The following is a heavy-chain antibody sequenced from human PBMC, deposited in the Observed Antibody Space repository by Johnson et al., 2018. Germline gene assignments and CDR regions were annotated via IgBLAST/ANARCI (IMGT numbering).Heavy chain of an antibody. CDR1: GFTFSNYG. Sequence: VQLVESGGGVVQXGRSXRLXCAASGFTFSNYGMHWVRQAPGKGLEWVSSISSSSNYIYSADSVKGRFTIPRDNAKNSLYLQRNSLRAEDTAVYYCARPQAATISDAFDIWGQGTMVTVSS. J-gene: IGHJ3*02. D-gene: IGHD5-24*01. CDR3: ARPQAATISDAFDI. V-gene: IGHV3-21*01. CDR2: ISSSSNYI.